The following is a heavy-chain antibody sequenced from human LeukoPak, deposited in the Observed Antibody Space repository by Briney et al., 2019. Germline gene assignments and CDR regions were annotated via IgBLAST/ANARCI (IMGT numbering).Heavy chain of an antibody. CDR2: IYYSGST. D-gene: IGHD6-6*01. Sequence: SETLSLTCTVSGGSISSSSYYWGWIRQPPGKGLEWIGSIYYSGSTYYNPSLKSRVTISVDTSKNQFSLKLSSVTAADTAVYYCARGLPFRTSIAARRMYNWFDPWGQGTLVTVSS. CDR1: GGSISSSSYY. V-gene: IGHV4-39*07. J-gene: IGHJ5*02. CDR3: ARGLPFRTSIAARRMYNWFDP.